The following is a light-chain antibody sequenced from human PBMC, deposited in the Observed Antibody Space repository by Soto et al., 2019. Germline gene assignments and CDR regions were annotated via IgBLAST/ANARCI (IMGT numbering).Light chain of an antibody. Sequence: EIVLTQSPATLSLSPGDRATLSCRASQGISRFLAWYQQKPGQVPRLLIYDASSRAVGVPSRFSGSGSGTDFTFTISGLEPEDFAMYYCHQRAHWPLSFGGGTKIEIK. J-gene: IGKJ4*01. CDR2: DAS. CDR1: QGISRF. CDR3: HQRAHWPLS. V-gene: IGKV3-11*01.